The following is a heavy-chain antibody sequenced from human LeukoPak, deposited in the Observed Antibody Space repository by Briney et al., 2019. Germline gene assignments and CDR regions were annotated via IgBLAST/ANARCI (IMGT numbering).Heavy chain of an antibody. Sequence: ASVKVSCKASGYTFPSYFMHWVRQAPGQGLEWMGIINPSGGSTSYAQKLQGRVTMTRDTSTSTVYMELSSLRSEDTAVYYCAREKGAMVDYWGQGTLVTVSS. CDR2: INPSGGST. V-gene: IGHV1-46*01. CDR3: AREKGAMVDY. J-gene: IGHJ4*02. D-gene: IGHD1-26*01. CDR1: GYTFPSYF.